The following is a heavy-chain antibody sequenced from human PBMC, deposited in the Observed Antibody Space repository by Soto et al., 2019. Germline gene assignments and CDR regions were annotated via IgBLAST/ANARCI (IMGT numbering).Heavy chain of an antibody. CDR1: GGSISRSSYY. CDR3: ARQNWNYGTYFDY. D-gene: IGHD1-7*01. CDR2: IYYSGST. V-gene: IGHV4-39*01. Sequence: ASEILSLTCTVSGGSISRSSYYWGWIRQPPGKGLEWIGSIYYSGSTYYNPSLKSRVTISVDTSKNQFSLKLSSVTAADTAVYYCARQNWNYGTYFDYWGQGTLVTVSS. J-gene: IGHJ4*02.